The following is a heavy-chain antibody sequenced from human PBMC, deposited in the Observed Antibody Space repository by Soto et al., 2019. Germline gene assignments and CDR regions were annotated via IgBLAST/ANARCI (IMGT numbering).Heavy chain of an antibody. CDR3: ATLYMVRGVRTFDY. CDR1: GGSISSGGYY. V-gene: IGHV4-31*03. D-gene: IGHD3-10*01. Sequence: QVQLQESGPGLVKPSQTLSLTCTVSGGSISSGGYYWSWIRQHPGKGLEWIGYIYYTGSTYYNPSLKTRVTISVDTSKNQFSLKLSSVTAADTAVYYCATLYMVRGVRTFDYWGQGTLVTVSS. J-gene: IGHJ4*02. CDR2: IYYTGST.